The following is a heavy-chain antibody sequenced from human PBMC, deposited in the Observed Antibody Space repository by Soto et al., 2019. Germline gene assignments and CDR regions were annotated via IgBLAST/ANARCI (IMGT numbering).Heavy chain of an antibody. V-gene: IGHV3-30*18. CDR1: GFSFDSYG. CDR2: VSFDSKNK. J-gene: IGHJ6*02. D-gene: IGHD2-15*01. CDR3: AKESVVATYSYYGMDG. Sequence: PGGSLRLSCVGSGFSFDSYGIHWVRQAPGKGLEWVATVSFDSKNKYYIDSVEGRFTISRDNSKKMLSLQMTSLRHEDTAVYYCAKESVVATYSYYGMDGWGPGTTVSVS.